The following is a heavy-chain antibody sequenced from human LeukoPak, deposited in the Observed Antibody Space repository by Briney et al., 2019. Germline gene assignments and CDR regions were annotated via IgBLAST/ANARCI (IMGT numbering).Heavy chain of an antibody. CDR3: ARDHRGVRDYFDY. CDR2: ISYDGSNK. Sequence: GRSLRLSCAASGFTFSSYAMHWVRQAPGKGLEWVAVISYDGSNKYYADSVKGRFTISRDNSKNTLYLQMNSLRAEDTAVYYCARDHRGVRDYFDYWGQGTLVAVSS. V-gene: IGHV3-30-3*01. J-gene: IGHJ4*02. CDR1: GFTFSSYA. D-gene: IGHD3-10*01.